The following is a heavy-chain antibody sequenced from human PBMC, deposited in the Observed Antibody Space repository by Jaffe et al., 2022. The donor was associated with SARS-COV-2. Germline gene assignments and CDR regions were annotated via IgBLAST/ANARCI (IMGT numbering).Heavy chain of an antibody. J-gene: IGHJ4*02. Sequence: QVQLVESGGGVVQPGRSLRLSCAASGFTFSSYGMHWVRQAPGKGLEWVAVISYDGSNKYYADSVKGRFTISRDNSKNTLYLQMNSLRAEDTAVYYCAKTALRGYSYGYQVPPYYFDYWGQGTLVTVSS. CDR3: AKTALRGYSYGYQVPPYYFDY. D-gene: IGHD5-18*01. CDR2: ISYDGSNK. V-gene: IGHV3-30*18. CDR1: GFTFSSYG.